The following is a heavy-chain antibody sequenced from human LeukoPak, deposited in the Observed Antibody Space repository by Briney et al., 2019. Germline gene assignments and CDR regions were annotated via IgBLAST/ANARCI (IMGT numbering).Heavy chain of an antibody. D-gene: IGHD4-17*01. CDR1: GGSISSSSYY. CDR2: IYYSGST. J-gene: IGHJ2*01. V-gene: IGHV4-39*07. CDR3: AREDLDYGDYEADHWYFDL. Sequence: SESLSLTCTVSGGSISSSSYYWGWIRQPPGKGLEWIGSIYYSGSTYYNPSLKSRVTISVDTSKNQFSLKLSSVTAADTAVYYCAREDLDYGDYEADHWYFDLWGRGTLVTVSS.